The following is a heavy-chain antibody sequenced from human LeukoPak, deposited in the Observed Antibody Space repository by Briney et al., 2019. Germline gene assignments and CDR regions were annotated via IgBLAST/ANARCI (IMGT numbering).Heavy chain of an antibody. Sequence: GGSLRLSCAASGFTFSSYAMSWVRQAPGEGLEWVSTITGTGSTTYYADSVKGRFTISRDNSKNTLYLQMNSLRAEDTAIYYCAKPLGTTVAYYYYGMDVWGQGTTVTVSS. CDR3: AKPLGTTVAYYYYGMDV. CDR2: ITGTGSTT. CDR1: GFTFSSYA. J-gene: IGHJ6*02. D-gene: IGHD4-23*01. V-gene: IGHV3-23*01.